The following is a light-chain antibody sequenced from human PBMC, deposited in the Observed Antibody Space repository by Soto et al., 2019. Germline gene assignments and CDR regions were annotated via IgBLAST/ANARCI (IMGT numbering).Light chain of an antibody. J-gene: IGLJ1*01. CDR1: SSDVGGYNY. CDR3: SSYTSSSTRGGV. Sequence: QSALTQPASVSGSPGQSITISCTGTSSDVGGYNYVSWYQQHPGKAPKLMIYDVSNRPSGVSNRFSGSKSGNTASLTISGLQAEYEADYYCSSYTSSSTRGGVFGTRTKVTVL. CDR2: DVS. V-gene: IGLV2-14*01.